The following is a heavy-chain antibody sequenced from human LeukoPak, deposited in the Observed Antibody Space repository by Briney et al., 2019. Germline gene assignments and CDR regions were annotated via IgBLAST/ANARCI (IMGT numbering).Heavy chain of an antibody. CDR2: INHSGST. CDR1: CGSFIGFY. Sequence: SETLSLTCAVYCGSFIGFYWSWIRQPPGRGLEGMGEINHSGSTNYNPSLKTRVTISIDTSKNQFSLNLNSVTAADTAVYYCARRRGLNHLLFRRDRGVFDYWGQGPLVTVSS. J-gene: IGHJ4*02. D-gene: IGHD3-10*01. V-gene: IGHV4-34*01. CDR3: ARRRGLNHLLFRRDRGVFDY.